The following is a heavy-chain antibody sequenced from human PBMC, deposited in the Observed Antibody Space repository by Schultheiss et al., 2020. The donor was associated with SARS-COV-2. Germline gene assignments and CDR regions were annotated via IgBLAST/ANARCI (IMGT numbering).Heavy chain of an antibody. V-gene: IGHV3-23*01. CDR2: ISGSGGST. D-gene: IGHD3-16*01. CDR1: GFTFSSYS. J-gene: IGHJ4*02. CDR3: AKEVGGFGYFDY. Sequence: GGSLRLSCAASGFTFSSYSMNWVRQAPGKGLEWVSAISGSGGSTYYADSVKGRFTISRDNSKNTLYLQMNSLRAEDTAVYYCAKEVGGFGYFDYWGQGTLVTVSS.